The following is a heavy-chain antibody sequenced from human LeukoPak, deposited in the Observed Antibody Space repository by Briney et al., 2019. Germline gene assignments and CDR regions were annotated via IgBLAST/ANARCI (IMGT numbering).Heavy chain of an antibody. CDR2: ISGSGGST. V-gene: IGHV3-23*01. CDR3: AKDGRGYHTGGLRETTNWFDP. CDR1: GFTFSSYA. J-gene: IGHJ5*02. D-gene: IGHD3-3*01. Sequence: GASLRLSCAASGFTFSSYAMSWVRQAPGKGLEWVSAISGSGGSTYYADSVKGRFTISRDNSKNTLYLQMNSLRAEDTAVYYCAKDGRGYHTGGLRETTNWFDPWGQGTLVTVSS.